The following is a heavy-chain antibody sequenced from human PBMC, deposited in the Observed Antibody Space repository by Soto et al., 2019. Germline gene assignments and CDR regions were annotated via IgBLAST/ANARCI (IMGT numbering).Heavy chain of an antibody. CDR3: AKDLNSELYYYDSSGYNDAFDI. CDR1: GFTFSSYG. D-gene: IGHD3-22*01. Sequence: HPGGSLRLSCAASGFTFSSYGMHWVRQAPGKGLEWVAVISYDGSNKYYADSVKGRFTISRDNSKNTLYLQMNSLRAEDTAVYYCAKDLNSELYYYDSSGYNDAFDIWGQGTMVTVSS. J-gene: IGHJ3*02. V-gene: IGHV3-30*18. CDR2: ISYDGSNK.